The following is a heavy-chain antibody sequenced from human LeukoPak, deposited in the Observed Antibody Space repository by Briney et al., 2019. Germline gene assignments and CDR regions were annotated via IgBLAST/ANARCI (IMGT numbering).Heavy chain of an antibody. CDR1: GYTFTSYA. V-gene: IGHV7-4-1*02. J-gene: IGHJ3*02. D-gene: IGHD2-8*01. CDR3: ARVGVLMVYAMPDAFDI. Sequence: GASVKVSCKASGYTFTSYAMNWVRQAPGQGLEWMGWINTNTGNPTYAQGFTGRFVFSLDTSVSTAYLQISSLKAEDTAVYYCARVGVLMVYAMPDAFDIWGQGTMVTVSS. CDR2: INTNTGNP.